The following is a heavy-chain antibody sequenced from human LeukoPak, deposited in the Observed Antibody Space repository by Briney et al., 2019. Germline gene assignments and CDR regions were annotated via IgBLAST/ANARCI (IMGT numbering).Heavy chain of an antibody. CDR3: ASLRYGHAINI. Sequence: GASVKVSCKASGYTLTSYGISWVRQAPGQGLEWMGWINTDNGDTNYAQRVQDRVTMTTDTSTSTAYMQLRSLRPDDTAMYYCASLRYGHAINIWGQGTMVTVSS. CDR2: INTDNGDT. CDR1: GYTLTSYG. J-gene: IGHJ3*02. D-gene: IGHD4-17*01. V-gene: IGHV1-18*01.